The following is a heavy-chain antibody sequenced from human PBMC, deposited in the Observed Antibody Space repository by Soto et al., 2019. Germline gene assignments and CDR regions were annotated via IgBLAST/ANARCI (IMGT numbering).Heavy chain of an antibody. CDR1: GYSFTSYW. V-gene: IGHV5-51*01. J-gene: IGHJ4*02. Sequence: GESLKISCKGSGYSFTSYWIGWVRQMPGKGLEWMGIIYPGDSDTRYSPSFQGQVTISADKSISTAYLQWSSLKASDTAMYYCARLGKPPPEPTFSPRGNAPVTVYYFDYWGQGTLVTVSS. CDR2: IYPGDSDT. D-gene: IGHD4-17*01. CDR3: ARLGKPPPEPTFSPRGNAPVTVYYFDY.